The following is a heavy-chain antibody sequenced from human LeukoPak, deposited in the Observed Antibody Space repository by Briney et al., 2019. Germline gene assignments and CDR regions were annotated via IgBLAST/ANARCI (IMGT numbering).Heavy chain of an antibody. CDR3: ARRPRMAAAGTLGWFDP. CDR1: GGSISSSSYY. V-gene: IGHV4-39*01. Sequence: SETLSLTCTVSGGSISSSSYYWGWIRQPPGKGLEWIGSIYYSGSTYYNPSLKSRVTISVDTSKNQFSLKLSSVTAADTAVYYCARRPRMAAAGTLGWFDPWGQGTLVTVSS. D-gene: IGHD6-13*01. J-gene: IGHJ5*02. CDR2: IYYSGST.